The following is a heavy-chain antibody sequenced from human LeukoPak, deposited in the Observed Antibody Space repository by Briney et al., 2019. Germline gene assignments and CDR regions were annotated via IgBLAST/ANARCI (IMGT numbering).Heavy chain of an antibody. J-gene: IGHJ4*02. CDR1: GGSISGRPYY. Sequence: SETLSLTCTVSGGSISGRPYYWGWIRQPPGKGLEWIWSAYYTGNTYYNSSLKSRVTISLDTSKNQFSLKLNSVTAADTAVYYCARGAYFDSWGRGTLFTVSS. CDR2: AYYTGNT. CDR3: ARGAYFDS. D-gene: IGHD3-16*01. V-gene: IGHV4-39*07.